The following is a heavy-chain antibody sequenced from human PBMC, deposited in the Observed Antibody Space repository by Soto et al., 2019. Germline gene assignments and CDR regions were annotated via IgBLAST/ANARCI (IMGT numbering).Heavy chain of an antibody. J-gene: IGHJ4*02. D-gene: IGHD6-19*01. CDR3: AKEPYSSFVLGTFHY. Sequence: EVQLLESGGGLVQPGGSLRLSCAASGFTFKSYAMSWVRKPQGKGLEWVSGSSGSGGTTYHADSVKGRFTISRDNSKNTLYLQMNSLRVEDTAVYYCAKEPYSSFVLGTFHYWGQGALVTVSS. CDR2: SSGSGGTT. CDR1: GFTFKSYA. V-gene: IGHV3-23*01.